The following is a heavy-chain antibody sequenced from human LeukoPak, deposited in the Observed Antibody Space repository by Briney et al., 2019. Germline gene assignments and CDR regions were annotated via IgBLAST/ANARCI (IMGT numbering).Heavy chain of an antibody. Sequence: GGSLRLSCATFGFTFNSYAMTWVRQAPGKGLEWVAVIWYDGSNKYYADSVKGRFTISRDNSKNTLYLQMNSLRAEDTAVYYCARDGTVVVTAIRGPDPPVAFDYWGQGTLVTVSS. CDR3: ARDGTVVVTAIRGPDPPVAFDY. V-gene: IGHV3-33*08. CDR1: GFTFNSYA. D-gene: IGHD2-21*02. J-gene: IGHJ4*02. CDR2: IWYDGSNK.